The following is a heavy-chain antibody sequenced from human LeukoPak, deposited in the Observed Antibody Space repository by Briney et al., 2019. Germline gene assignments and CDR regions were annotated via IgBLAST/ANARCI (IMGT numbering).Heavy chain of an antibody. CDR2: ISGSGGST. J-gene: IGHJ6*03. CDR1: GFTFSSYA. CDR3: ASPIGYCSSTSCQVNYYYYYMDV. D-gene: IGHD2-2*01. Sequence: GGSLRLSCAASGFTFSSYAMSWVRQAPGKGLEWVSAISGSGGSTYYADSVKGRFTISRDNSKNTLYLQMNSLRAEDTAVYYCASPIGYCSSTSCQVNYYYYYMDVWGKGTTVTVSS. V-gene: IGHV3-23*01.